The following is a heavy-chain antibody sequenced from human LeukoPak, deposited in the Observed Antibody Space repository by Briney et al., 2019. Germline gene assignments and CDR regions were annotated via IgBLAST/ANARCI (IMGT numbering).Heavy chain of an antibody. J-gene: IGHJ6*02. CDR2: IYSGGST. CDR1: GFTVSSNY. V-gene: IGHV3-53*05. D-gene: IGHD2-2*01. Sequence: GGSLRLSCAASGFTVSSNYMSWVRQAPGKGLEWVSVIYSGGSTYYADSVKGRFTISRDNSKNTLYLQMNSLRAEDTAVYYCAREGCCSSTSCLPYYYYGMDVWGQGTTVTVSS. CDR3: AREGCCSSTSCLPYYYYGMDV.